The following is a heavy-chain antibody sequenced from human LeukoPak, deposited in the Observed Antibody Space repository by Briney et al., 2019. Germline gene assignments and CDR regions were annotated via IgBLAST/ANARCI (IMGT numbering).Heavy chain of an antibody. D-gene: IGHD3-10*01. CDR3: VRVRSGWYFDL. CDR1: GFTFGSHD. Sequence: GGSLRLSCAASGFTFGSHDMHWVRQATGRGLEWVSAIGTSGDTYYVDSVEGRFTISREDARKSLFLQMNSLRVGDTAVYYCVRVRSGWYFDLWGRGTLVTVSS. V-gene: IGHV3-13*01. CDR2: IGTSGDT. J-gene: IGHJ2*01.